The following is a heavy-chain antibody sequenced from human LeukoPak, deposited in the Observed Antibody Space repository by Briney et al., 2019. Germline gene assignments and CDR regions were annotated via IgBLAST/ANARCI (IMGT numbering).Heavy chain of an antibody. D-gene: IGHD2-2*01. Sequence: SETLSLTCTVSGGSISSYYWSWIRQPPGKGLEWIGYIYYSGSTNYNPSLKSRVTISVDTSKNQFSLKLSSVTAADTALYYCARIGHDLYQTFDSWGHGTLITVSS. J-gene: IGHJ5*01. CDR1: GGSISSYY. V-gene: IGHV4-59*01. CDR2: IYYSGST. CDR3: ARIGHDLYQTFDS.